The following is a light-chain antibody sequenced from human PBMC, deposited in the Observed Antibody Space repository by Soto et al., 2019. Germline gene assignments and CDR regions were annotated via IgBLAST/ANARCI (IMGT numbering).Light chain of an antibody. CDR3: AAWDGSLTGVV. J-gene: IGLJ2*01. CDR2: RDN. V-gene: IGLV1-44*01. CDR1: TSNIASNT. Sequence: QSVLTQPPSASGTPGQRVTISCSGSTSNIASNTVPWYQQLPGTAPKLLIYRDNQRPSGVPDRFSGSKSGTSASLAISGLQSEDEADYYCAAWDGSLTGVVFGGGTKLTVL.